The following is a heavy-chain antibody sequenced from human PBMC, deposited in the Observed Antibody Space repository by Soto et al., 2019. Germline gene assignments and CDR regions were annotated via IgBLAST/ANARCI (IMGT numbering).Heavy chain of an antibody. J-gene: IGHJ4*02. CDR3: ARQGGRGKAQLRYFDWLRVKTQIDY. D-gene: IGHD3-9*01. Sequence: SETLSLTCTVSGGSISSSSYYWGWIRQPPGKGLEWIGSIYYSGSTYYNPSLKSRVTISVDTSKNQVSLKLSSVTAADTAVYYCARQGGRGKAQLRYFDWLRVKTQIDYWGQGTLVTVSS. CDR1: GGSISSSSYY. CDR2: IYYSGST. V-gene: IGHV4-39*01.